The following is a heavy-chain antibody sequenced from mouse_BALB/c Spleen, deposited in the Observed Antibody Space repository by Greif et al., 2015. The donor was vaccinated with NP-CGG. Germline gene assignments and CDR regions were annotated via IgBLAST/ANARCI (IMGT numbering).Heavy chain of an antibody. CDR3: ARSDGTARPGMDY. CDR2: IAPGSGST. J-gene: IGHJ4*01. V-gene: IGHV1S41*01. CDR1: GYTFTSYW. D-gene: IGHD3-3*01. Sequence: DLVKPGASVKLSCKASGYTFTSYWINWIKQRPGQGLEWIGRIAPGSGSTYYNEMFKGKATLTVDTSSSTAYIQLSSLSSEDPAVYFCARSDGTARPGMDYWGQGASVTVSS.